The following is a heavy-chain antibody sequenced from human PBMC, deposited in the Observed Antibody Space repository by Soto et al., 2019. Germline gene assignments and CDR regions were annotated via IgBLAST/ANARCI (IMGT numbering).Heavy chain of an antibody. CDR2: IYYTGNT. J-gene: IGHJ4*02. CDR3: ARALILASFDY. CDR1: GGSISTSNYY. V-gene: IGHV4-39*01. Sequence: SETLSLTCTVSGGSISTSNYYWGWIRQPPGKGLEWIGSIYYTGNTYYNPSLKSRVTISVDTSKNQFSLKLSSLTAADTAVYYWARALILASFDYWGQGTLVTVSS.